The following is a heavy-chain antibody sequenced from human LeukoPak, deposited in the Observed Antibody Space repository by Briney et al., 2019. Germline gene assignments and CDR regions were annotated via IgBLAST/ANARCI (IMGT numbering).Heavy chain of an antibody. CDR2: IIPIFGTA. CDR3: ATVPWNYPFDY. J-gene: IGHJ4*02. D-gene: IGHD1-7*01. Sequence: ASVKVSCKASGGTFSSYAISWVRQAPGQGLEWMGGIIPIFGTANYAQKFQGRVTITADESTSTAYMELSSLRSEDTAVYYCATVPWNYPFDYWGQGTLVTVSS. CDR1: GGTFSSYA. V-gene: IGHV1-69*13.